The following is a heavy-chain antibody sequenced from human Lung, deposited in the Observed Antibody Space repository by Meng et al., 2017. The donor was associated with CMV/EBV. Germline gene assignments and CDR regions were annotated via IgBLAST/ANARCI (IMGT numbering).Heavy chain of an antibody. J-gene: IGHJ4*02. CDR3: AGGGRGYSGLLHYGY. Sequence: SQTPSLTGAVYGGSFSGYYSSWIRQPPGKGLEWIGEINHSGSTNHNPSLKSRVTISVDASKNQFSLKLSSVTAADTAVLYCAGGGRGYSGLLHYGYWGQGTLVTVSS. V-gene: IGHV4-34*01. D-gene: IGHD5-12*01. CDR1: GGSFSGYY. CDR2: INHSGST.